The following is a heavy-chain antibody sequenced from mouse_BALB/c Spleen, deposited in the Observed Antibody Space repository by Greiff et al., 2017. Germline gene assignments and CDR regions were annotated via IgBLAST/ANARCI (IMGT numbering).Heavy chain of an antibody. V-gene: IGHV5-12-2*01. D-gene: IGHD3-2*01. Sequence: EVKVEESGGGLVKPGGSLKLSCAASGFTFSSYTMSWVRQTPEKRLEWVAYISNGGGSTYYPDTVKGRFTISRDNAKNTLYLQMSSLKSEDTAMYYCVKTARATFAYWGQGTLVTVSA. CDR3: VKTARATFAY. CDR1: GFTFSSYT. J-gene: IGHJ3*01. CDR2: ISNGGGST.